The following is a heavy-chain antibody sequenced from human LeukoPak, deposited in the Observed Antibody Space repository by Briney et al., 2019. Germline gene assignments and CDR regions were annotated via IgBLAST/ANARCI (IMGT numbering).Heavy chain of an antibody. J-gene: IGHJ6*02. Sequence: PGGSLRLSCAASGFTFSDYYMSWIRQAPGKGLEWVSAISGSGGSTYYADSVKGRFTISRDNSKNTLYLQMNSLRAEDTAVYYCAKGDGFYYYYGMDVWGQGTTVTVSS. CDR3: AKGDGFYYYYGMDV. V-gene: IGHV3-23*01. CDR2: ISGSGGST. CDR1: GFTFSDYY.